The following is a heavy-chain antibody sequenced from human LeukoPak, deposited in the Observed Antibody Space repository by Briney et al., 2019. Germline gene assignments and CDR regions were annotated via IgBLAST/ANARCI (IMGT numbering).Heavy chain of an antibody. CDR1: GLSFSTYA. V-gene: IGHV3-23*01. J-gene: IGHJ4*02. CDR2: IRGSGANT. Sequence: QPGGSLRLSCAASGLSFSTYAMSWVRQAPGEGLEWVSAIRGSGANTYYADSVKGRFTISRDNSKNTMYLQMNSLRVEDTTVYYCASLSTKSIVASENYWGQGTLVTVSS. D-gene: IGHD6-25*01. CDR3: ASLSTKSIVASENY.